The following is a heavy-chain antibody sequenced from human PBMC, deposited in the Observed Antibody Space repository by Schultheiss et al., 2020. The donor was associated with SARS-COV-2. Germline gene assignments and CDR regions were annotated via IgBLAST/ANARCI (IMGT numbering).Heavy chain of an antibody. CDR3: ARHVYSSAAGDYMDV. CDR2: INHSGRT. J-gene: IGHJ6*03. V-gene: IGHV4-59*08. CDR1: GGSISSYY. D-gene: IGHD6-19*01. Sequence: SETLSLTCTVSGGSISSYYWSWIRQPPGKGLEWIGEINHSGRTNYNPSLKSRVTISVDTSKNQFSLKLSSVTAADTAVYYCARHVYSSAAGDYMDVWGKGTTVTVSS.